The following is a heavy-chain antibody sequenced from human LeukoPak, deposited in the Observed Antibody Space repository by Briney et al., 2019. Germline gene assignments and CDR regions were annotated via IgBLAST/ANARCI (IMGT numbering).Heavy chain of an antibody. V-gene: IGHV3-7*03. D-gene: IGHD6-19*01. CDR2: IKHDGSER. CDR1: GFIFSNYW. Sequence: GGSLRLSCAASGFIFSNYWATWVRQAPGKGVEGEANIKHDGSERFYVDSVKGRFTISRDNAKNSLYLQMNSLRAEDTVVYYCAKHSSGWLYFDYWGQGTLVTVSS. J-gene: IGHJ4*02. CDR3: AKHSSGWLYFDY.